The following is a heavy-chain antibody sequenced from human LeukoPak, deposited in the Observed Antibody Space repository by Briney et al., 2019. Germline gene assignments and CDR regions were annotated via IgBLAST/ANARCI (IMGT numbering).Heavy chain of an antibody. CDR3: ARDDYGDYDDWFDP. Sequence: PGGSLRLSCAASGFTFSSYSMNWVRQAPGKGLEWVSSISSSSSYIYYADSVKGRFTISRDNAKNSLYLQINSLRAEDTAVYYCARDDYGDYDDWFDPWGQGTLVTVSS. V-gene: IGHV3-21*01. CDR2: ISSSSSYI. CDR1: GFTFSSYS. J-gene: IGHJ5*02. D-gene: IGHD4-17*01.